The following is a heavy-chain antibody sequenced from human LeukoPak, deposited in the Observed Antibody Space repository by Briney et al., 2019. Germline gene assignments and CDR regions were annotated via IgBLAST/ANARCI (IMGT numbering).Heavy chain of an antibody. CDR2: ISGSGGST. CDR3: TKDYGGDPFDY. D-gene: IGHD4-23*01. J-gene: IGHJ4*02. Sequence: GGSLRLSCAASGFTFSNYAMNWVRQAPGKGLEWVSGISGSGGSTYYADSVKGRFTISRDNSKNTLYLQVNSLRVEDTAVYYCTKDYGGDPFDYWGQGTLVTVSS. V-gene: IGHV3-23*01. CDR1: GFTFSNYA.